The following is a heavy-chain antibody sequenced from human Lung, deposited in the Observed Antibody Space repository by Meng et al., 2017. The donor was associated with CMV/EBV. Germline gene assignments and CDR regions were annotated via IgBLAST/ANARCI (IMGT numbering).Heavy chain of an antibody. Sequence: SXVVSGFSFSSYSMNWVRQAPGKGLEWVSYISSGSSTIYYADSAKGRFTISRDNAKNSLYLQMNSLRAEDTAVYYCARGVGSSGYYPDYWGQGTLVTVSS. CDR2: ISSGSSTI. V-gene: IGHV3-48*04. D-gene: IGHD3-22*01. J-gene: IGHJ4*02. CDR1: GFSFSSYS. CDR3: ARGVGSSGYYPDY.